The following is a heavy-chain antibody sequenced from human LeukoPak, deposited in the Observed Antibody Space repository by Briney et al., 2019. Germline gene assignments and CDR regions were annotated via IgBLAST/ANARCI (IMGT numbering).Heavy chain of an antibody. CDR3: ARDQDDYGDYWYFDL. CDR1: GFTFSNYW. CDR2: IKQDGSEK. D-gene: IGHD4-17*01. J-gene: IGHJ2*01. Sequence: GGSLRLSCAASGFTFSNYWMSWVRQAPGKGLEWVANIKQDGSEKYYVVSVKGRFTISRDNAKNSLYLQMNRLRAEDTAVYYCARDQDDYGDYWYFDLWGRGTLVTVSS. V-gene: IGHV3-7*01.